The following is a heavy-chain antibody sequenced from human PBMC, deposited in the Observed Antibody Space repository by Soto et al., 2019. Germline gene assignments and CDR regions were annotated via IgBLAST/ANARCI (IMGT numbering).Heavy chain of an antibody. CDR3: AKDPPNSYDSSGYYYEAPGLDAFDI. D-gene: IGHD3-22*01. V-gene: IGHV4-59*01. J-gene: IGHJ3*02. CDR1: GGSISSYY. CDR2: LYYGGNT. Sequence: SETLSLTRTVSGGSISSYYWSWIRQPPGKGLEWIGYLYYGGNTNYSPSLKSRVTISLDTSKTQFSLKLHSVTAADTAVYYCAKDPPNSYDSSGYYYEAPGLDAFDIWGQGTMVTVSS.